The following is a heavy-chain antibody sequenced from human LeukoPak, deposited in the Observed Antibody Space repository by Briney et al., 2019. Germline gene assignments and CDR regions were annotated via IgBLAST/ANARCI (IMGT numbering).Heavy chain of an antibody. CDR3: ARDEYYGSGSLVNFDY. J-gene: IGHJ4*02. D-gene: IGHD3-10*01. CDR1: GYTFTSYG. V-gene: IGHV1-18*01. CDR2: ISAYSGNT. Sequence: GASVKVSCKASGYTFTSYGISWVRQAPGQGLEWMGWISAYSGNTNYAQKLQGRVTMTTDTSTSTAYMELRSLRSDDTAVYYCARDEYYGSGSLVNFDYWGQGTLVTVSS.